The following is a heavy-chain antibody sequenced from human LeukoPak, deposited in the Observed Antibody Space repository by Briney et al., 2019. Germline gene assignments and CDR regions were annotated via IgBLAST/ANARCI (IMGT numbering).Heavy chain of an antibody. V-gene: IGHV1-69-2*01. D-gene: IGHD4-11*01. CDR2: IDPEDGET. CDR3: ARGYYSNYDFDY. CDR1: GYTFTDSY. Sequence: ASVKVSCKASGYTFTDSYMHWVQQAPGKGLEWMGRIDPEDGETISAEKLQGRVTITADTSTDTAYMELSSLRSEDTAEYYCARGYYSNYDFDYWGQGTLVTVSS. J-gene: IGHJ4*02.